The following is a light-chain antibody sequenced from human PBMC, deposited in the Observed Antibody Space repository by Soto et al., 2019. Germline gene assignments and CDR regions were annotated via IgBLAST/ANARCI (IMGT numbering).Light chain of an antibody. CDR2: DAS. Sequence: DIQMTQSPSTLSASVGDRVTITFRASQSINSWLAWYQQKPGKAPQILIYDASTLKNGVPSRFSGSGSGTEFTLTISSLQPEDFASYYCQQYNSYSTFGQGTKVDIK. CDR1: QSINSW. CDR3: QQYNSYST. J-gene: IGKJ1*01. V-gene: IGKV1-5*01.